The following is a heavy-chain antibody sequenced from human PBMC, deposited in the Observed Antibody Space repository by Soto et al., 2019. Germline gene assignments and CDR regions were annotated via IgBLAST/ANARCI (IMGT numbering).Heavy chain of an antibody. V-gene: IGHV2-70*01. CDR3: ARVSGSFQKGFDS. D-gene: IGHD1-26*01. CDR1: GFSLSTLEMS. CDR2: IGWEDEK. Sequence: SGPTLVNPTQTLTLTCSFPGFSLSTLEMSVSWIRQPPGKALEWLALIGWEDEKYFSTSLQTRLSIFKDSSKSHVLLTITNVGPLDSATYFCARVSGSFQKGFDSWGQGTLVTVSS. J-gene: IGHJ4*02.